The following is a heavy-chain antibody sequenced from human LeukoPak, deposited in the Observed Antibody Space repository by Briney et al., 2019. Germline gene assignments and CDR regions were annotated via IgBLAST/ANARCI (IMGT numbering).Heavy chain of an antibody. Sequence: SETLSLTCIVSGGSMDNFHWTWIRQSAGKGLEWIGRIYTGGGTNYNPSLKSRVTMSVDTSKKDFSLKLTSVTAADTAVYYCARDRAYYPEVLGGGYYYYYMDVWGKGTTVTVSS. D-gene: IGHD1-26*01. J-gene: IGHJ6*03. V-gene: IGHV4-4*07. CDR2: IYTGGGT. CDR1: GGSMDNFH. CDR3: ARDRAYYPEVLGGGYYYYYMDV.